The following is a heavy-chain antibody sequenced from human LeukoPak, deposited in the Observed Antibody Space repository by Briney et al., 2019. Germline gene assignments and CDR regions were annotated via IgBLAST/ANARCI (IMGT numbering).Heavy chain of an antibody. CDR3: AAATATSFHYVWGSPHYTEEWRD. CDR2: FDREDNEI. Sequence: AASVKVSCKVSGYTLTEVSIHWVRQAPGKGLEWMGGFDREDNEIMYAQRFQGRVTMTEDASTDTAYSEMSSLRSDDTAVYYCAAATATSFHYVWGSPHYTEEWRDWGQGTLVTVSS. V-gene: IGHV1-24*01. CDR1: GYTLTEVS. D-gene: IGHD3-16*02. J-gene: IGHJ4*02.